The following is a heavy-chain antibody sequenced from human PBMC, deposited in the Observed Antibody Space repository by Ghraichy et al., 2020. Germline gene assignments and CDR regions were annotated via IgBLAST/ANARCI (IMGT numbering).Heavy chain of an antibody. V-gene: IGHV4-4*02. CDR2: IYHSGST. J-gene: IGHJ6*02. Sequence: ESLNISCAVSGGSISSSSWWSWVRQSPGKGLEWIGEIYHSGSTNYNPSLKSRVTMSVDESKNQFSLRLRSVTAADTAVYYCKVIWNYSSSGTYQYYAMDVWGQGTTVTVSS. CDR1: GGSISSSSW. D-gene: IGHD1-7*01. CDR3: KVIWNYSSSGTYQYYAMDV.